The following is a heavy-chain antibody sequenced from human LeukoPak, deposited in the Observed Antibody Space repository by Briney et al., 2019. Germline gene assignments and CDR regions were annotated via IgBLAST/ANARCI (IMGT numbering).Heavy chain of an antibody. V-gene: IGHV1-18*01. J-gene: IGHJ4*02. CDR2: ISAYNGNT. CDR1: GYTFTSYG. CDR3: ARSPDSVKQLGEYYFDY. D-gene: IGHD6-6*01. Sequence: ASVKVSCKASGYTFTSYGISWVRQAPGQGLEWMGWISAYNGNTNYAQKLQGRVNMTTDTSTSTAYMELRSLRSDDTAVYYCARSPDSVKQLGEYYFDYWGQGTLVTVSS.